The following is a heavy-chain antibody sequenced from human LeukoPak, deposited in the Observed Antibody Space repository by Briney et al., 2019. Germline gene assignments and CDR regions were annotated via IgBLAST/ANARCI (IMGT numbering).Heavy chain of an antibody. CDR3: ARDPYSGSYRAHYYYYMDV. Sequence: PGGSLRLSCVASGFTFSSYNMNWVRQAPGQGLEWVSSITSGSSYIYYADSVKGRFTISRDNAKSSLYLQMNSLRAEDTAVYYCARDPYSGSYRAHYYYYMDVWGKGTTVTISS. D-gene: IGHD1-26*01. CDR2: ITSGSSYI. J-gene: IGHJ6*03. V-gene: IGHV3-21*01. CDR1: GFTFSSYN.